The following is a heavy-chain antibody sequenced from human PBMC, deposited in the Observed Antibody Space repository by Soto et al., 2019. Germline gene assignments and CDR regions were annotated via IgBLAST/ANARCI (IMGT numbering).Heavy chain of an antibody. CDR2: TYYRSKWYN. CDR1: GDSVSSNSAA. Sequence: SQTLSLTCAISGDSVSSNSAAWNWIRQSPSRGLEWLGRTYYRSKWYNDYAVSVKSRITINPDTSKNQFSLQLNSVTPEDTAVYYCARDEVLRNFDWLSHYGMDVWGQGTTVTVSS. D-gene: IGHD3-9*01. V-gene: IGHV6-1*01. CDR3: ARDEVLRNFDWLSHYGMDV. J-gene: IGHJ6*02.